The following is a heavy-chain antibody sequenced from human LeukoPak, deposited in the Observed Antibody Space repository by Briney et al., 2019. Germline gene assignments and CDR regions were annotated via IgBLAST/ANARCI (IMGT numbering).Heavy chain of an antibody. Sequence: AGGSLRLSCAASGFTFSSYGMHWVRQAPGKGLEWVAFIRYDGSNKYYADSVKGRFTISRDNSKNTLYLQMNSLKTEDTAVYYCTTGIVGATAYWGQGTLVTVSS. CDR3: TTGIVGATAY. CDR2: IRYDGSNK. J-gene: IGHJ4*02. CDR1: GFTFSSYG. V-gene: IGHV3-30*02. D-gene: IGHD1-26*01.